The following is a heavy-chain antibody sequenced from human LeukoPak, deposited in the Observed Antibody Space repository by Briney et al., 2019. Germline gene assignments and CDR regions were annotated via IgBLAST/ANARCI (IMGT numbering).Heavy chain of an antibody. J-gene: IGHJ4*02. Sequence: GGSLRLSCVVSGFIVNNNYINWVRQAPGKGLEWVSVFYSDGTTYHADSVKGRFTISRDNSKNMVFLQMNSLRAEDTAVYYCVKEQWVDSTSFDCWGQGILVTVSS. CDR1: GFIVNNNY. CDR3: VKEQWVDSTSFDC. D-gene: IGHD2/OR15-2a*01. CDR2: FYSDGTT. V-gene: IGHV3-53*01.